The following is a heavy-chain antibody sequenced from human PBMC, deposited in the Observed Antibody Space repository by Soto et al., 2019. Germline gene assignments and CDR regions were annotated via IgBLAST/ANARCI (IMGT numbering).Heavy chain of an antibody. Sequence: SETLSLTCTVSGGSISSGGYYWSWIRQHPGKGLEWIGYIYYSGSTYYNPSLKSRVTISVDTFKNQFSLKLSSVTAADTAVYYCARAQRELLGVDYWGQGTLVTVSS. CDR1: GGSISSGGYY. J-gene: IGHJ4*02. V-gene: IGHV4-31*03. CDR2: IYYSGST. CDR3: ARAQRELLGVDY. D-gene: IGHD1-26*01.